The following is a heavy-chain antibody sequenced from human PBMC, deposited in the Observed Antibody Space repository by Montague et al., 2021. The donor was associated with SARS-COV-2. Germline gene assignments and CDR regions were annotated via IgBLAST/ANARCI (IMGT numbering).Heavy chain of an antibody. CDR3: ARGRQHINMVVVVVTGGEYYFDF. CDR1: DGSFSDYS. CDR2: INHREST. J-gene: IGHJ4*02. Sequence: SETLSLTCAVYDGSFSDYSWNWIRQPPGKGLEWIGEINHRESTNYHPSLKRRVTISVYTSKNQFSLKMTSVTAADTAVYYCARGRQHINMVVVVVTGGEYYFDFWGQGTLVAVSS. V-gene: IGHV4-34*01. D-gene: IGHD3-22*01.